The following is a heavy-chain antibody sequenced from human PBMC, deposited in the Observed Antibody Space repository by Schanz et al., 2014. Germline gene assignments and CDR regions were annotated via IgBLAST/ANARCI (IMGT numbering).Heavy chain of an antibody. CDR1: GFTFSNYG. J-gene: IGHJ4*02. Sequence: VHLVESGGGVVQPGRSLRLSCAASGFTFSNYGLVWVRQAPGKGLEWVSYISGSSSTKYYADSVKGRFTISRDNSNNTVYLQMNSLRAEDTAVYYCVRLDVHDYWGQGTLVTVSA. CDR2: ISGSSSTK. D-gene: IGHD3-16*01. CDR3: VRLDVHDY. V-gene: IGHV3-48*01.